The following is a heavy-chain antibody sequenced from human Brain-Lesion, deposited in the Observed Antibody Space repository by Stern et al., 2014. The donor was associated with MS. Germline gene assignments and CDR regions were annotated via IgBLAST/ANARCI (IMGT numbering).Heavy chain of an antibody. CDR3: ARGRVVPGFQYYATDV. CDR1: GGSISSGGYY. Sequence: QMQLVESGPGLVKPSQTLSLSCTVSGGSISSGGYYWSWIRQPAGKGLEWIGRIFNSGSTSYNPSLKSRFTISIDTSKNQFSLRLNSMTAADTAVYYCARGRVVPGFQYYATDVWGQGTTVIVSS. J-gene: IGHJ6*02. V-gene: IGHV4-61*02. CDR2: IFNSGST. D-gene: IGHD2-2*01.